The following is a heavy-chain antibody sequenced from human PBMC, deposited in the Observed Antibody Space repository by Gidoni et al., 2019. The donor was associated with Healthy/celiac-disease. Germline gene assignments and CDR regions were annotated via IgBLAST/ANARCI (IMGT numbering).Heavy chain of an antibody. D-gene: IGHD4-4*01. J-gene: IGHJ6*02. Sequence: EVQLVESGGGLVQPGRSLRLSCAASGFPFDDYAMHWVRQAPGEGLEWVSGISGNSGSIGYADSVKGRFTISRDNAKNSLYLQMNSLRAEDTALYYCAKGLYSSYYYYGMDVWGQGTTVTVSS. V-gene: IGHV3-9*01. CDR2: ISGNSGSI. CDR1: GFPFDDYA. CDR3: AKGLYSSYYYYGMDV.